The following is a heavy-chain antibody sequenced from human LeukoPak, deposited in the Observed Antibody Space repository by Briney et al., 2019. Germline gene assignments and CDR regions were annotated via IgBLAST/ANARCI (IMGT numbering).Heavy chain of an antibody. V-gene: IGHV3-64*01. CDR2: ISTNNGDTT. CDR1: GFIFSHYA. CDR3: TTDPVSSGSGAFDI. Sequence: GGSLRLSCAASGFIFSHYAMHWVRQAPGKGLEYVSSISTNNGDTTYYANSVKGRFTISRDNSKNTLYLQMGSLRAEDMAVYYCTTDPVSSGSGAFDIWGQGTMVTVSS. J-gene: IGHJ3*02. D-gene: IGHD6-19*01.